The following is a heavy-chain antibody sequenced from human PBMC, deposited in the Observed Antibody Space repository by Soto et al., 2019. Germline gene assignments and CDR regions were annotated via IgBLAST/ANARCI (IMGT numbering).Heavy chain of an antibody. D-gene: IGHD3-10*01. CDR1: GFTFSSYA. V-gene: IGHV3-23*01. CDR3: AKDAISMVRVGNNWFDP. J-gene: IGHJ5*02. Sequence: EVQLLESGGGLVQPGGSLTLSCAASGFTFSSYAMTWVRQAPGKGLEWVSGISGGGGVSTYYADSVKGRFTISRDNSMNSLYLQMNRLRAEDTAVYYCAKDAISMVRVGNNWFDPLGQGTLVTVSS. CDR2: ISGGGGVST.